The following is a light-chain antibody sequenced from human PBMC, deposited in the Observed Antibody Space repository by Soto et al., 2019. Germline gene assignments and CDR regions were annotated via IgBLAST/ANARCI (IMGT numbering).Light chain of an antibody. CDR1: QYVSVRF. CDR3: QHYGNSRT. J-gene: IGKJ1*01. V-gene: IGKV3-20*01. CDR2: GAS. Sequence: EIVLTQSPGTLSLSPWESATLSCRASQYVSVRFLAWYQQKPGQAPRLLIYGASSRATGIPDRFSGSGSGTDFTLTISRLEPEDFAVYYCQHYGNSRTFGQGTKVDIK.